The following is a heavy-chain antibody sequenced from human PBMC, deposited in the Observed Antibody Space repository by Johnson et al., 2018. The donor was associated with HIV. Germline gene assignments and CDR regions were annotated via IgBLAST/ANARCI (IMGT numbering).Heavy chain of an antibody. Sequence: VQLVESGGGVVQPGGSLRLSCAASGFIFSNAWMSWVRQAPGKGLEWVGRIKSKTDGGTTDYAAPVKGRFTISRDDSKNTLYLQMNSLKTEDTAVYYCTTETYYYDSSGYYYGHAFDIWGQGTMVTVSS. CDR1: GFIFSNAW. J-gene: IGHJ3*02. CDR2: IKSKTDGGTT. CDR3: TTETYYYDSSGYYYGHAFDI. V-gene: IGHV3-15*01. D-gene: IGHD3-22*01.